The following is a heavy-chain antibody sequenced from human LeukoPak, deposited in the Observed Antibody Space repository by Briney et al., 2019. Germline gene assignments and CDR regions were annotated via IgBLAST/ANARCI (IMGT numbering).Heavy chain of an antibody. CDR2: ISGSGGIT. CDR3: AKDGLPGHSSGWTGGDAFDI. D-gene: IGHD6-19*01. CDR1: GFTFSSYA. J-gene: IGHJ3*02. V-gene: IGHV3-23*01. Sequence: PGGSLRLSCAASGFTFSSYAMSWVRQAPGKGLEWVSAISGSGGITSYADSVKGRFTISRDNSKNTLYLQMNSLRAEDTAVYYCAKDGLPGHSSGWTGGDAFDIWGQGTMVTVSS.